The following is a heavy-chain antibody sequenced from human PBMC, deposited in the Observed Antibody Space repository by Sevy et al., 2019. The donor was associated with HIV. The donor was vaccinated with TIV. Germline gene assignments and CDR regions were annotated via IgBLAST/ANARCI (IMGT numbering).Heavy chain of an antibody. CDR3: VRGTVTPAMDV. CDR1: GFTFSSYG. J-gene: IGHJ6*02. CDR2: IWYDGSNK. D-gene: IGHD4-4*01. V-gene: IGHV3-33*01. Sequence: GGYLRLSCAASGFTFSSYGMHWVRQAPGKGLEWVAVIWYDGSNKYYADSVKGRFTISRDNSKNTLYLQMNSLRAEDTAVYYCVRGTVTPAMDVWGQGTTVTVSS.